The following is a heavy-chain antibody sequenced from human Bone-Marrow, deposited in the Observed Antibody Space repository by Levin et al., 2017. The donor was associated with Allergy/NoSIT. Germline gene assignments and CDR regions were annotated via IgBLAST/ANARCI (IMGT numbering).Heavy chain of an antibody. D-gene: IGHD3-22*01. J-gene: IGHJ5*02. CDR3: ARGTYYYDSSGPNWFDP. CDR2: INPSGGST. CDR1: GYTFTSYY. V-gene: IGHV1-46*01. Sequence: GESLKISCKASGYTFTSYYMHWVRQAPGQGLEWMGIINPSGGSTSYAQKFQGRVTMTRDTSTSTVYMELSSLRSEDTAVYYCARGTYYYDSSGPNWFDPWGQGTLVTVSS.